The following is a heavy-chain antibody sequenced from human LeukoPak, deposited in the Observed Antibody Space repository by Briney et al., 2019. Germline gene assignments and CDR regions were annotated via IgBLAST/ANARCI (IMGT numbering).Heavy chain of an antibody. Sequence: GGSLRLPCAASGFTLSHARINGVRQAPGKGLEWVGRIKSKTDGESIDYAAPVEGRVTISRDDSKNTVYLQMNSLKIEDTAVYYCTIMGPLTYYHESSGHYIRNCWGQGTLVTVSS. V-gene: IGHV3-15*01. CDR3: TIMGPLTYYHESSGHYIRNC. D-gene: IGHD3-22*01. J-gene: IGHJ4*02. CDR1: GFTLSHAR. CDR2: IKSKTDGESI.